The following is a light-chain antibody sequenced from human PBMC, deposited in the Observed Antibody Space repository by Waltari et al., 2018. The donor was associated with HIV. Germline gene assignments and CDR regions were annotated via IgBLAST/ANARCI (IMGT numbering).Light chain of an antibody. CDR1: SSDVGGYNY. Sequence: QSALTQPASVSGSPGQSITISCTGTSSDVGGYNYVSWYQQHPAKAPKLMIYDVSNRPSGVSNRFSGSKSGNTASLTISGLQADDEADYYCSSYTSSSTLFGTGTKVTVL. J-gene: IGLJ1*01. V-gene: IGLV2-14*01. CDR3: SSYTSSSTL. CDR2: DVS.